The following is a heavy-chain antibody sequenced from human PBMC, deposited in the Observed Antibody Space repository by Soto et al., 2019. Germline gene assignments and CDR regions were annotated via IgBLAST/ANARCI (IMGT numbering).Heavy chain of an antibody. CDR2: IGSSSSTA. J-gene: IGHJ4*02. CDR1: GFTFSTYS. Sequence: GGSLRLSCAASGFTFSTYSMNWVRQAPGKGLEWVSHIGSSSSTAYYADSVKGRFTISRDNAKSSLYLQMNSLRAEDTAVYYCARLKEYSGHDGGYFDYWGQGTLVTVSS. V-gene: IGHV3-48*01. CDR3: ARLKEYSGHDGGYFDY. D-gene: IGHD5-12*01.